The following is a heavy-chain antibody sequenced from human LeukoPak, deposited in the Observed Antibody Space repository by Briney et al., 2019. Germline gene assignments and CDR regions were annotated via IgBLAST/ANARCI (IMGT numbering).Heavy chain of an antibody. D-gene: IGHD1-1*01. J-gene: IGHJ1*01. CDR3: ARERSRAWKPGGGGYFQH. CDR2: INHTGST. V-gene: IGHV4-34*01. CDR1: GGSFSGYY. Sequence: PSETLSLTCAVYGGSFSGYYWSWIRQSPGKGLEWIGEINHTGSTYYNPSLMSRVSISVDTSKNQFSLKLSSVTAADTAVYYCARERSRAWKPGGGGYFQHWGQGTLVTVSS.